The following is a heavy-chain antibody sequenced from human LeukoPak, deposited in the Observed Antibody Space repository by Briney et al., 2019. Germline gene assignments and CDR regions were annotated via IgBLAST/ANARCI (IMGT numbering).Heavy chain of an antibody. V-gene: IGHV4-4*02. CDR2: IYHSGGA. Sequence: PSGTLSLTCAVSGASIDSHSWWSWVRQPPGKGLEWIGEIYHSGGANYKPSLKSRVTMSVDTSKNHFSLKLTSVTAADTAVYYCAYNRNFALDNWGREPWSPSPQ. CDR3: AYNRNFALDN. CDR1: GASIDSHSW. D-gene: IGHD1-14*01. J-gene: IGHJ4*02.